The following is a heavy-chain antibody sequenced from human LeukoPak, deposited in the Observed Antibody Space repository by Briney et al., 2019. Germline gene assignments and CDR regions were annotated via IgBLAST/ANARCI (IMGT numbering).Heavy chain of an antibody. D-gene: IGHD2-15*01. Sequence: GGSLRLSCAASGFTFSDYYMSWIRQAPGKGLEWVSYISSSGSTIYYADSVKGRFTISRDNAKNSLYLQMNSLRAEDTAVYYCARVDIVVVVAASLDYWGQGTLVTVSS. CDR2: ISSSGSTI. CDR1: GFTFSDYY. J-gene: IGHJ4*02. CDR3: ARVDIVVVVAASLDY. V-gene: IGHV3-11*04.